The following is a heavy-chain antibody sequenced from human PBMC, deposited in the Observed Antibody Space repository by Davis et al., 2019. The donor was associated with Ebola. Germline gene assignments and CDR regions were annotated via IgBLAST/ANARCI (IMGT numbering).Heavy chain of an antibody. J-gene: IGHJ6*04. CDR2: IYSGGST. V-gene: IGHV3-53*05. CDR3: AREGYYVSGSRGMDV. D-gene: IGHD3-10*01. Sequence: GGSLRLSCAASGFTVSSNYMSWVRQAPGKGLEWVSVIYSGGSTYYADSVKGRFTISRDNSKNTLYLQMNSLRAEDTAVYYCAREGYYVSGSRGMDVWGKGTTVTVSS. CDR1: GFTVSSNY.